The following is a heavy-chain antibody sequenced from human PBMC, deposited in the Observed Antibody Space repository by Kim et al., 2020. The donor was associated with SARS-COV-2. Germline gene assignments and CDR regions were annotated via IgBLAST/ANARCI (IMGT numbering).Heavy chain of an antibody. V-gene: IGHV4-39*01. Sequence: SETLSLTCTVSGGSISSSSYYWGWIRQPPGKGLEWIGSIYYSGSTYYNPSLKSRVTISVDTSKNQFSLKLSSVTAADTAVYYCARGGWHSSVFDYWGQGTLVTVSS. D-gene: IGHD6-19*01. J-gene: IGHJ4*02. CDR3: ARGGWHSSVFDY. CDR1: GGSISSSSYY. CDR2: IYYSGST.